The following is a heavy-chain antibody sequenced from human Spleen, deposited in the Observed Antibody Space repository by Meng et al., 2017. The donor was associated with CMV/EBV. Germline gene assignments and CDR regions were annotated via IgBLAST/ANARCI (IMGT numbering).Heavy chain of an antibody. D-gene: IGHD2-2*01. CDR3: ARIVEDIVVVPAANNWFDP. Sequence: TFSSYGISWVRQAPEQGLEWMRRIIPILSIANYAQKCQVRVTITADKSTSTAYMELSSLRSEDTAVYYCARIVEDIVVVPAANNWFDPWGQGTLVTVSS. J-gene: IGHJ5*02. CDR1: TFSSYG. CDR2: IIPILSIA. V-gene: IGHV1-69*04.